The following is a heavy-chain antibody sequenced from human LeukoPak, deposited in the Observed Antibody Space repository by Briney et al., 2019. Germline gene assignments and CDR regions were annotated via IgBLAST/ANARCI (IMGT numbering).Heavy chain of an antibody. CDR2: INPNSGGT. J-gene: IGHJ4*02. D-gene: IGHD3-22*01. CDR3: ARELNYDSSGYYFDY. V-gene: IGHV1-2*02. CDR1: GYTFTVYF. Sequence: ASVKVSCKASGYTFTVYFMHWVRQAPGQGLEWMGWINPNSGGTNYAQKFQGRATMTRDTSISTAYMELSRLRSDDTAVYYCARELNYDSSGYYFDYWGQGTLVTVSS.